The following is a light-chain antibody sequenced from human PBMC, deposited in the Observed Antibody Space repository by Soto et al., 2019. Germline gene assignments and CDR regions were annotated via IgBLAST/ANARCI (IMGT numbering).Light chain of an antibody. CDR2: AAF. Sequence: GDRVTISCRPSQGISNYLAWYQQKPGKVPKLLIYAAFTLQSGVPSRFSGSGSGTDFTLTISRLQPEDVATYYCQKYNSAPRTFGQGTKVE. CDR1: QGISNY. V-gene: IGKV1-27*01. J-gene: IGKJ1*01. CDR3: QKYNSAPRT.